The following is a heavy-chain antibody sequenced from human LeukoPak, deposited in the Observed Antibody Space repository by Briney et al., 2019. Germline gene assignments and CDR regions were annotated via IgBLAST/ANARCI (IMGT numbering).Heavy chain of an antibody. V-gene: IGHV4-34*01. CDR2: INHSGST. CDR1: GESFSGYY. J-gene: IGHJ6*02. Sequence: PSDTLSLTCAVYGESFSGYYWSWIRQPPGKGLEWIGEINHSGSTNYNPSLKSRVTISVDTSKNQSSLKLSSVAAADTDVYYCAFPSAVMNDYGMDVWGQGTTVTVSS. CDR3: AFPSAVMNDYGMDV. D-gene: IGHD2-21*01.